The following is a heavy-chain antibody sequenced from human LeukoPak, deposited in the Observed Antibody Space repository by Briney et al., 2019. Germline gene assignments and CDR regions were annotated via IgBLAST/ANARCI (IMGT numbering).Heavy chain of an antibody. Sequence: ASVKISCTASGGTFSRYAISWVRQAPGQGLEWMGRIIPIFGTANYAQKFQGRGTITTDESTSTAYLELSRLRSEESAEYYCASVTPQDGVRSGYWGQGTLVTVSS. V-gene: IGHV1-69*05. D-gene: IGHD1-14*01. CDR1: GGTFSRYA. CDR3: ASVTPQDGVRSGY. J-gene: IGHJ4*02. CDR2: IIPIFGTA.